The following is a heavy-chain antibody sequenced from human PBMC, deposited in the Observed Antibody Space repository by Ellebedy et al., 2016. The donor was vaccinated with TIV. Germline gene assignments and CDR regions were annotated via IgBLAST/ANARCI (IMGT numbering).Heavy chain of an antibody. CDR2: IFYRGST. D-gene: IGHD5-18*01. CDR3: ARHFRYTYGHLID. CDR1: GGSVSSHY. V-gene: IGHV4-59*08. J-gene: IGHJ4*02. Sequence: MPSETLSLTCSVPGGSVSSHYWSWIRQPPGKGLEWIAYIFYRGSTNYNPSLKSRVTVSVDTSKNQFSLTLASVTAADTAVYYCARHFRYTYGHLIDWGPGILVTVAS.